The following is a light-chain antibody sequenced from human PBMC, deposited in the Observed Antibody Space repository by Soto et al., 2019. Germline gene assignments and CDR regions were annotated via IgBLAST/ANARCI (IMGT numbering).Light chain of an antibody. Sequence: DIQMTQSPSTLSASVGDRXXIXXXASQSISSWLAWYQQKPGKAPKLLIYDASSLESGVPSRFSGSGSGTEFTLTISSLQPDDFATYYCQQYNSYSWTFGQGTKVDIK. CDR1: QSISSW. CDR3: QQYNSYSWT. J-gene: IGKJ1*01. CDR2: DAS. V-gene: IGKV1-5*01.